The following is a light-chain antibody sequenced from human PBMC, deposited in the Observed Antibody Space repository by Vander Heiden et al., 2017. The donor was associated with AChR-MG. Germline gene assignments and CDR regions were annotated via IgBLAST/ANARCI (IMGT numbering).Light chain of an antibody. J-gene: IGKJ4*01. V-gene: IGKV3-11*01. CDR3: QQRTNWPLT. CDR2: DAS. Sequence: EIVLTQSPATLSLSPGERATLSCRASQSVGSSLTWYQQKPGQAPRLLIYDASNRATGIPARFSGSGSGTDFTLTISSLEPEDFAVYYCQQRTNWPLTFGGGTTVEIK. CDR1: QSVGSS.